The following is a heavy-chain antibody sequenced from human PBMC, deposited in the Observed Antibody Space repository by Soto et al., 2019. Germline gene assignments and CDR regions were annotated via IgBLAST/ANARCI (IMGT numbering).Heavy chain of an antibody. CDR3: AREAARWGFHY. CDR2: IWYDGSNK. D-gene: IGHD6-6*01. V-gene: IGHV3-33*01. J-gene: IGHJ4*02. Sequence: QVQLVESGGGVVQPGRSLRLSCAASGFTFSSYGMHWVRQAPGKGLEWVAVIWYDGSNKYYADSVKGRFTISRDNSKNTLYLQMNTLRAEDTAVYYCAREAARWGFHYWGQGTLVTVSS. CDR1: GFTFSSYG.